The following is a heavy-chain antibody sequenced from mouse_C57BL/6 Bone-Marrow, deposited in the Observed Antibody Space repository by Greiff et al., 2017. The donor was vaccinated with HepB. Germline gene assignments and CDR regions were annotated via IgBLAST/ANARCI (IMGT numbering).Heavy chain of an antibody. V-gene: IGHV1-54*01. D-gene: IGHD2-4*01. J-gene: IGHJ2*01. CDR3: ARSGLRRGGYFDY. Sequence: VQLQQSGAELVRPGTSVKVSCKASGYAFTNYLIEWVKQRPGQGLEWIGVINPGRGGTNYKEKFKGKATLTADKSSSTAYMQLSSLTSEDSAVYFCARSGLRRGGYFDYWGQGTTLTVSS. CDR1: GYAFTNYL. CDR2: INPGRGGT.